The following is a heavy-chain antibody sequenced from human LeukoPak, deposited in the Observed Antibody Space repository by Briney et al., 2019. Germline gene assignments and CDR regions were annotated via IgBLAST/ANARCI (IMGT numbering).Heavy chain of an antibody. J-gene: IGHJ4*02. CDR2: ISGSGGST. CDR3: AKGGWELLTFDC. D-gene: IGHD1-26*01. Sequence: GGSLRLSCAASGFTFSSYAMSWVRQAPGKGLEWASAISGSGGSTYYADSVKGRFTISRDNSKNTLYLQMNSLRAEDTAVYYCAKGGWELLTFDCWGQGTLVTVSS. V-gene: IGHV3-23*01. CDR1: GFTFSSYA.